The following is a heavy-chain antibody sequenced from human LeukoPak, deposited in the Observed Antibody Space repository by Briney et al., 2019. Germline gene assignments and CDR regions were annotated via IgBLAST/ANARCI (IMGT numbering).Heavy chain of an antibody. V-gene: IGHV4-61*01. J-gene: IGHJ6*02. Sequence: SETLSLTCTVSGGSVSSGSYYWSWIRQPPGKGLEWIGYIYYSGSTNYNPSLKSRVTISVDTSKNQFSLKLSSVTAADTAVYYCASRRQLVGYYYYGMDVWGQGTTVTVSS. CDR3: ASRRQLVGYYYYGMDV. D-gene: IGHD6-6*01. CDR2: IYYSGST. CDR1: GGSVSSGSYY.